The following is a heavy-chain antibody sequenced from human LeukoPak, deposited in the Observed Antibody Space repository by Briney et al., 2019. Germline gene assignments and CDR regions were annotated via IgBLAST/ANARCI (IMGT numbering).Heavy chain of an antibody. Sequence: SETLSLTCTVSGGSISSYYWSWIRQPAGKGLEWIGRIYTTGSTNYNPSLKSRVTISVDTSKNQFSLNLSSVTAADTAVYYCARDWGPSAATPYYFDYWGQGTLVTVSS. J-gene: IGHJ4*02. CDR1: GGSISSYY. V-gene: IGHV4-4*07. CDR3: ARDWGPSAATPYYFDY. CDR2: IYTTGST. D-gene: IGHD6-13*01.